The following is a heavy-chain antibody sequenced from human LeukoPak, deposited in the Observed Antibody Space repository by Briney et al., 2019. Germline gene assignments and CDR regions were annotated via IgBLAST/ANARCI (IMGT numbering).Heavy chain of an antibody. V-gene: IGHV3-23*01. CDR2: ISGSGLKR. CDR3: AKGGNYSDSSDNFNWFDS. CDR1: GFIFSAHG. D-gene: IGHD3-22*01. J-gene: IGHJ5*01. Sequence: PGGSLRLSCAGSGFIFSAHGMAWVRQAPGKTLEWVSAISGSGLKRYYAESVKGRFTISRDNFNNTFFLQMNNLTADDMATFYCAKGGNYSDSSDNFNWFDSWGQGTPVTVSS.